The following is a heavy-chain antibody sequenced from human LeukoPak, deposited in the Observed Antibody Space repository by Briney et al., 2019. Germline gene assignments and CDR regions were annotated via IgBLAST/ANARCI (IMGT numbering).Heavy chain of an antibody. CDR3: ARVGASSGYYNWFDP. CDR2: IIPIFGTA. D-gene: IGHD3-22*01. J-gene: IGHJ5*02. CDR1: GGTFSSYA. V-gene: IGHV1-69*01. Sequence: SCVTVSCKASGGTFSSYAISWVRQAPGQGLEWMGGIIPIFGTANYAQKFQGRVTITADESTSTAYMELSSLRSEDTAVYYCARVGASSGYYNWFDPWGQGTLVTVSS.